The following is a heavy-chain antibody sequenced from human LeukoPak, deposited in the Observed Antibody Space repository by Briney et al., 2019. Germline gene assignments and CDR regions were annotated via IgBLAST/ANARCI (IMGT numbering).Heavy chain of an antibody. Sequence: GASVKVSCKASGYTFSNYIIHWVRQAPGQGLEWMGWINAVNGNTEYSQKFQGRVTNTRDTSASTAYMDLSSLRSEDTAVYYCARERRARAFDIWGQGTMVTVSS. V-gene: IGHV1-3*01. CDR2: INAVNGNT. J-gene: IGHJ3*02. CDR1: GYTFSNYI. CDR3: ARERRARAFDI.